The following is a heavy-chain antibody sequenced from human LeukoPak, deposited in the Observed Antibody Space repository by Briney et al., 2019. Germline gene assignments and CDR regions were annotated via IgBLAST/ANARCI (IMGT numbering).Heavy chain of an antibody. CDR1: GGTFSSYA. CDR2: IIPIFGTA. J-gene: IGHJ4*02. D-gene: IGHD6-19*01. V-gene: IGHV1-69*13. CDR3: ASPGYSSGTYSDY. Sequence: SVKVSRKASGGTFSSYATSWVRQAPGQGLEWMGGIIPIFGTANYAQKFQGRVTITADESTSTAYMELSSLRSEDTAVYYCASPGYSSGTYSDYWGQGTLVTVSS.